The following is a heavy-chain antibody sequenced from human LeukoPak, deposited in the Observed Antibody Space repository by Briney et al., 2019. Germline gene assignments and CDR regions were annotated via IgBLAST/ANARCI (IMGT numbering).Heavy chain of an antibody. CDR3: ARGADYGGNSVPFDY. V-gene: IGHV4-31*03. CDR2: IYYRGTT. CDR1: GGSISSGGHY. Sequence: PSQTLSLTCIVSGGSISSGGHYWGWIRQQPGKGLEWIGYIYYRGTTYYNPSLKSRVFISLDTSKNQVSLKLTSVTAADTAVYYCARGADYGGNSVPFDYWGQGTLVTVSS. J-gene: IGHJ4*02. D-gene: IGHD4-23*01.